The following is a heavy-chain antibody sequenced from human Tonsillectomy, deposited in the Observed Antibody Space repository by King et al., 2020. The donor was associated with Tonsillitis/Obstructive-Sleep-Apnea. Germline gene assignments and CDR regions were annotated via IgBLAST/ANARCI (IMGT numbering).Heavy chain of an antibody. CDR3: ARESRSVVDNWDFEI. V-gene: IGHV5-51*03. CDR2: IYPDDSDS. Sequence: VQLVESGAEVKKPGESLKISCQGSGYSFTSYWIGWVRQMPGKGLEWMGIIYPDDSDSRYSPSFQGQVTFSADKSINTVYLQWGSLKASDTAIYFCARESRSVVDNWDFEIWGRGALVTVSS. J-gene: IGHJ2*01. CDR1: GYSFTSYW. D-gene: IGHD3-22*01.